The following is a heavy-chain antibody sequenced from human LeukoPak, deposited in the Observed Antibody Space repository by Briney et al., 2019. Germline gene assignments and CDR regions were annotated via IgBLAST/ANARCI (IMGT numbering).Heavy chain of an antibody. Sequence: SETLSLTCTVSGGSISSYYWSWIRQPPGKGLEWIGYIYYSGSTNYNPSLKSRVTISVDTSKNQLSLKLSSVTAADTAVYYCATYGDYDAFDIWGQGTMVTVSS. CDR3: ATYGDYDAFDI. D-gene: IGHD4-17*01. V-gene: IGHV4-59*01. CDR2: IYYSGST. J-gene: IGHJ3*02. CDR1: GGSISSYY.